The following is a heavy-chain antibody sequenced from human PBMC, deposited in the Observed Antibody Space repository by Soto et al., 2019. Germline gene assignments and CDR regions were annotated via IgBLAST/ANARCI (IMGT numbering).Heavy chain of an antibody. V-gene: IGHV1-18*01. CDR3: ARGGHLSYVSSGMLNYDYYGLDV. Sequence: QVQLMQSGGEVKKPGPSVQASCKASGYLFTSYGISWVRQAPGQGLEWLGWISADNGNTYYAQNVQGRVTMTTDTSTTTAHMELRSVGSDDTAVYYCARGGHLSYVSSGMLNYDYYGLDVWGQGTTVTVSS. CDR2: ISADNGNT. CDR1: GYLFTSYG. J-gene: IGHJ6*02. D-gene: IGHD3-22*01.